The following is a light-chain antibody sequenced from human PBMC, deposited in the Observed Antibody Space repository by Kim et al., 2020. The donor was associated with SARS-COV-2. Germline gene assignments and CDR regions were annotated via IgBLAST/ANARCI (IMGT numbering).Light chain of an antibody. J-gene: IGLJ3*02. V-gene: IGLV1-44*01. CDR1: ISNIGSNV. Sequence: GKRVTVTCSGSISNIGSNVVNWYQQLPGTAPKLLMYSNDYRPSGVPDRFSGSKSGTSASLAISGLQSEDEADYYCAAWDDSLKGSVFGGGTQLTVL. CDR2: SND. CDR3: AAWDDSLKGSV.